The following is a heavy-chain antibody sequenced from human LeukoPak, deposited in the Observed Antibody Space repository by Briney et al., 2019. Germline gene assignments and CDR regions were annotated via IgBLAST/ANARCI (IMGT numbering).Heavy chain of an antibody. CDR1: GFTFSSYA. J-gene: IGHJ4*02. V-gene: IGHV3-30*01. CDR3: ARNFAHDFWSGYYDV. Sequence: LPGRSLRLSCAASGFTFSSYAMPWVRQAPGKGLEWVAVISYDGSNKYYADSVKGRFTISRDNSKNTLYLQMNSLRAEDTAVYYCARNFAHDFWSGYYDVWGQGTLVTVSS. D-gene: IGHD3-3*01. CDR2: ISYDGSNK.